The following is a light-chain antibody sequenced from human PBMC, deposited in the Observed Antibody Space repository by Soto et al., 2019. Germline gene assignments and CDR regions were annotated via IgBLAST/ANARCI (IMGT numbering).Light chain of an antibody. CDR1: QSISSY. CDR3: QQSYSTPYT. J-gene: IGKJ2*01. V-gene: IGKV1-39*01. CDR2: AAS. Sequence: DIQLTQSPSSLSESVGDRVTITCRASQSISSYLNWYQQKPGKAPKLLIYAASSLQSGVPSRFSGSGSGTDFTLTSSSLQSEDFATYYCQQSYSTPYTFGLGTKLEIK.